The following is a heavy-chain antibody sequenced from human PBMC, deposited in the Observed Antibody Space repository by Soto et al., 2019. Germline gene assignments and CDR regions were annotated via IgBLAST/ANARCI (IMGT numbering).Heavy chain of an antibody. Sequence: QVQLVQSGAEVKKPGASLMVSCKASGYTFTSYGINWVRQAPGQGLEWMGWISASTGNTNYAECVQCRVILTTDISTSTAYMELRSLTSNDTAVYYCARSPRVIVAAKGTLDYWGQGSPVTVSS. CDR2: ISASTGNT. J-gene: IGHJ4*02. D-gene: IGHD5-12*01. CDR3: ARSPRVIVAAKGTLDY. V-gene: IGHV1-18*04. CDR1: GYTFTSYG.